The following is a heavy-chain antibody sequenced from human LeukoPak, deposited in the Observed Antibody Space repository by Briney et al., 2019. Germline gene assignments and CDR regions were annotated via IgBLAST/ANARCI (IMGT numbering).Heavy chain of an antibody. CDR3: ARAYSGYDPHFDY. Sequence: ASVKVSCKASGYTFTGYYMHWVRQAPGQGLEWMGWINPNSGGTNYAQKFQGWVTMTRDTSISTAYMELSRLRSDDTAVYYCARAYSGYDPHFDYWGQGTLVTVSS. V-gene: IGHV1-2*04. D-gene: IGHD5-12*01. CDR1: GYTFTGYY. CDR2: INPNSGGT. J-gene: IGHJ4*02.